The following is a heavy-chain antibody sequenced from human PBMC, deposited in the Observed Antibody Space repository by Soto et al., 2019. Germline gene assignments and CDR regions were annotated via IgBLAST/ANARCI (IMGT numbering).Heavy chain of an antibody. J-gene: IGHJ6*02. CDR1: GASISSSNYY. V-gene: IGHV4-39*01. CDR3: ARHGNTVTTGYYYGMDV. Sequence: SETLSLTCTVSGASISSSNYYWGWIRQPPGRGLEWIGTMYYSGRTYYNPSLKSRVTTSVDTSKNQFSLKLSAVTATDTAVYYCARHGNTVTTGYYYGMDVWDQGTTVTVSS. CDR2: MYYSGRT. D-gene: IGHD4-17*01.